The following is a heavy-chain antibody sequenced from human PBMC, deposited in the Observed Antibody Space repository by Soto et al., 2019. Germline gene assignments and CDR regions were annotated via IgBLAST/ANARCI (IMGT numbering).Heavy chain of an antibody. CDR3: ARDVWSRASGPPDS. CDR1: GFSFDDYA. V-gene: IGHV3-9*01. CDR2: ISWNSGTI. Sequence: GGSLRLSCAASGFSFDDYAMHWVRQVPRKGLEWITGISWNSGTIGYADSVKGRFTISRDNAKNSLYLQMNSLRAEDTALYYCARDVWSRASGPPDSWGQGTLVTVSS. D-gene: IGHD3-10*01. J-gene: IGHJ4*02.